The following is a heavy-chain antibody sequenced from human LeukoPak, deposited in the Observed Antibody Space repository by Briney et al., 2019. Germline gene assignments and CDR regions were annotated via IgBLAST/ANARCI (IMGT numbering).Heavy chain of an antibody. Sequence: GGSLRLSCAASEFTFSSYSMNWVRQAPGKGLEWVSYISSSGTTISYTDSVKGRFTISRDNAKNSLYLQMNSLRAEDTAVYYCARDYRSTFDYWGQGTLVTVSS. CDR3: ARDYRSTFDY. V-gene: IGHV3-48*04. D-gene: IGHD1-26*01. CDR1: EFTFSSYS. J-gene: IGHJ4*02. CDR2: ISSSGTTI.